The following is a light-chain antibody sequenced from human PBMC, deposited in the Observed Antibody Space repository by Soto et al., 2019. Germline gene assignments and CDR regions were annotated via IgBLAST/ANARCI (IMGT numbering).Light chain of an antibody. CDR3: QQYDSWPPYT. J-gene: IGKJ5*01. V-gene: IGKV3-15*01. CDR2: GAF. CDR1: QSVSTN. Sequence: EIVMTQSPATLSVSPGEKATHSCRASQSVSTNLAWYQQRPGLAPRLLIYGAFARATGIPARFSGSGSGTEFALTISSLQSEDFAIYYCQQYDSWPPYTFGQGTRLEIK.